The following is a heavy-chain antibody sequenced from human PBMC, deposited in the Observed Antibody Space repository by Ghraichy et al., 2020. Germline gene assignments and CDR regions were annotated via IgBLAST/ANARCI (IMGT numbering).Heavy chain of an antibody. CDR1: GFTFSSYA. Sequence: GGSLRLSCAASGFTFSSYAMHWVRQAPGKGLEWVAVISYDGSNKYYADSVKGRFTISRDNSKNTLYLQMNSLRAEDTAVYYCARGVEYYFDYWGQGTLVTVSS. CDR3: ARGVEYYFDY. J-gene: IGHJ4*02. D-gene: IGHD3-3*01. V-gene: IGHV3-30*04. CDR2: ISYDGSNK.